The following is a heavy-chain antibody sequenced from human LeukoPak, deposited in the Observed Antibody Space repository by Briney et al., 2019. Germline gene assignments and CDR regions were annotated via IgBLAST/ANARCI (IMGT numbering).Heavy chain of an antibody. V-gene: IGHV4-39*01. CDR1: GGSISSSSYY. CDR2: IYYSGST. D-gene: IGHD3-3*01. J-gene: IGHJ5*02. Sequence: SETLSLTCTVSGGSISSSSYYWGWIRQPPGTGLEWLGSIYYSGSTYYNPSLKSRVTISVDTSKNQFSLKLSSVTAADTAVYYCARREYDFWSGNWFDPWGQGTLVIVSS. CDR3: ARREYDFWSGNWFDP.